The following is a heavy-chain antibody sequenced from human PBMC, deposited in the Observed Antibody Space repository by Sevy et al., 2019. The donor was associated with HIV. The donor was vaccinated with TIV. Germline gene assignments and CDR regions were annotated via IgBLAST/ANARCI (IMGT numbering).Heavy chain of an antibody. CDR2: INPNRGGT. J-gene: IGHJ3*02. V-gene: IGHV1-2*06. CDR3: ACYAIDVFYI. Sequence: ASVKVSCQASGYTFNGYYIHWVRQAPGQGLEWMGRINPNRGGTNYAQKFQGRVTMTRDTSISTAYMELSRLRSDDTAVYYCACYAIDVFYIWGLGTTVTVSS. D-gene: IGHD3-16*01. CDR1: GYTFNGYY.